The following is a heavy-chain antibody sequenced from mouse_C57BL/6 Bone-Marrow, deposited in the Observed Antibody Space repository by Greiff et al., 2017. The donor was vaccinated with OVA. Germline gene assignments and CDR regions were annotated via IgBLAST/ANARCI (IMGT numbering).Heavy chain of an antibody. Sequence: QVQLQQPGAELVKPGASVKMSCKASGYTFTSYWITWVKQRPGQGLEWIGDIYPGSGSTNYNAKFKSKATLTVDTSSSTAYMQLSSLTSEDSAVYYCARGELPYYDAMDYWGQGTSVTVSS. V-gene: IGHV1-55*01. D-gene: IGHD6-1*01. CDR2: IYPGSGST. J-gene: IGHJ4*01. CDR3: ARGELPYYDAMDY. CDR1: GYTFTSYW.